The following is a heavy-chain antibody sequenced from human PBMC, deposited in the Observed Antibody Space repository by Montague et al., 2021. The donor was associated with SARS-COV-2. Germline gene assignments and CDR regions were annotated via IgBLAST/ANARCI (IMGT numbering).Heavy chain of an antibody. Sequence: SETLSLTCTVSGGSISSSSYYWGWIRQPPGKGLERIGSIYYSGSTYYNPSIKSRVTISVDTSKNQFTLKLSSVTAADTAVYYCASPSYYYDSSGSGAFDIWGQGTMVTVSS. CDR2: IYYSGST. D-gene: IGHD3-22*01. J-gene: IGHJ3*02. CDR1: GGSISSSSYY. CDR3: ASPSYYYDSSGSGAFDI. V-gene: IGHV4-39*01.